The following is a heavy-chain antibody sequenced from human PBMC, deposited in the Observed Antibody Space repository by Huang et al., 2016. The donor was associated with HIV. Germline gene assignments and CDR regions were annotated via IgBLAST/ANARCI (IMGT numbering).Heavy chain of an antibody. Sequence: EVQLVQSGAEVKKPGQSLKIPCKGSGYSFTNYWIGWVRQMPGKGLGWLGITHPGDSDTRHSPSFQGQGTISADKSISTAYLQWSSLKASDTAMYYCARGPTYYYGSGNYYNVGDYWGQGTLVTVSS. J-gene: IGHJ4*02. CDR1: GYSFTNYW. CDR2: THPGDSDT. CDR3: ARGPTYYYGSGNYYNVGDY. V-gene: IGHV5-51*01. D-gene: IGHD3-10*01.